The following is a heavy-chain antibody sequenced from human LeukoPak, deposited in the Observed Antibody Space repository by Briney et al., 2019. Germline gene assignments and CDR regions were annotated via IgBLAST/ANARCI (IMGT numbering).Heavy chain of an antibody. V-gene: IGHV4-4*07. CDR1: GGPISNWG. CDR3: ATGAGPFDY. Sequence: KPSETLSLTCSVSGGPISNWGWSWIRQPAGKRLEWIGRMYIGGGTNYTPSLKSRVTMSADMSKNEISLRLTSVTAADTAVYYCATGAGPFDYWGQGILVPVSS. CDR2: MYIGGGT. D-gene: IGHD1-14*01. J-gene: IGHJ4*02.